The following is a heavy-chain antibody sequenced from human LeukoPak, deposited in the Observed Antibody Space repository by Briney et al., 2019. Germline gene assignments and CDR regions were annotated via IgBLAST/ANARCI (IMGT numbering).Heavy chain of an antibody. CDR2: ISWNSGSI. D-gene: IGHD6-19*01. CDR3: AKTTGYSSGWYPYFDY. V-gene: IGHV3-9*01. J-gene: IGHJ4*02. Sequence: GGSLRLSCAASGFTFDDYAMHWVRQAPGKGLEWVSGISWNSGSIGYADSVKGRFTISRGNAKNSLYLQMNSLRAEDTALYYCAKTTGYSSGWYPYFDYWGQGTLVTVSS. CDR1: GFTFDDYA.